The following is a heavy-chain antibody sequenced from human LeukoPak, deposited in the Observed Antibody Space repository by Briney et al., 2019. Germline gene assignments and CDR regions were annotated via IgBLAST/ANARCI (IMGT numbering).Heavy chain of an antibody. Sequence: GGSLRLSCTVSGFTVSSNSMSWVRQAPGKGLEWVSFIYSGGNTHYSDSVKGRFTISRDNSKNTLYLQMNSLRAEDTAVYYCARRAGAYSHPYDYWGHGTLVTVSS. CDR2: IYSGGNT. CDR3: ARRAGAYSHPYDY. D-gene: IGHD4/OR15-4a*01. V-gene: IGHV3-53*01. CDR1: GFTVSSNS. J-gene: IGHJ4*01.